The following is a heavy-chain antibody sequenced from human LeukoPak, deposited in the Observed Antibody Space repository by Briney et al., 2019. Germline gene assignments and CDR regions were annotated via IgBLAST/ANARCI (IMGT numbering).Heavy chain of an antibody. J-gene: IGHJ3*02. CDR1: GFIFSNYA. CDR2: ISYDGSNK. V-gene: IGHV3-30-3*01. Sequence: GGSLRLSCAASGFIFSNYAMHWVRQAPGKGLEWVAVISYDGSNKYYADVVKGRFTISRDNSKNTLYLQMNSLRVEDTAVYYCARSPTVTRLDAFDIWGQGTMVTVSS. CDR3: ARSPTVTRLDAFDI. D-gene: IGHD4-17*01.